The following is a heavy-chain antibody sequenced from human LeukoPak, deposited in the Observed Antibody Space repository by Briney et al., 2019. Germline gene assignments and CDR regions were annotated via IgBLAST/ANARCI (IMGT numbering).Heavy chain of an antibody. CDR2: ISANNGNT. CDR3: ARDATAMVPLQGGMDV. CDR1: GYTFTSYG. J-gene: IGHJ6*02. V-gene: IGHV1-18*01. Sequence: GASVKVSCKASGYTFTSYGISWVRQAPGQGLEWMGWISANNGNTNYVQKLQGRVTMTTDASTSTAYMELRSLRYVDTAVYHCARDATAMVPLQGGMDVWGQGTTVTVSS. D-gene: IGHD5-18*01.